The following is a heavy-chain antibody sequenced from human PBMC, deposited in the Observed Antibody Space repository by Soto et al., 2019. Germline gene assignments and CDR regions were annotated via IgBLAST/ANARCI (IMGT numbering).Heavy chain of an antibody. D-gene: IGHD3-10*01. CDR1: GYTFTSYG. CDR3: ARDHYGSGSPSSVGYYYYGMDV. V-gene: IGHV1-18*01. Sequence: EASVKVSCKASGYTFTSYGISWVRQAPGQGLEWMGWISACNGNTNYAQKLQGRVTMTTDTSTSTAYMELRSLRSDDTAVYYCARDHYGSGSPSSVGYYYYGMDVWGQGTTVTVSS. CDR2: ISACNGNT. J-gene: IGHJ6*02.